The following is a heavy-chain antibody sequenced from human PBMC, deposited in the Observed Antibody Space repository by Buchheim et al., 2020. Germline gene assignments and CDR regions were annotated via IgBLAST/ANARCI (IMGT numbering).Heavy chain of an antibody. V-gene: IGHV4-61*02. CDR1: GGSISSGSYY. CDR2: IYTSGST. Sequence: QVQLQESGPGLVKPSQTLSLTCTVSGGSISSGSYYWSWIRQPAGKGLEWIGRIYTSGSTYYNPSLKSRVTISVATSKNQFSLKLSSVTAADTAVYYCARVRDYDFWSGQTRYGMDVWGQGTT. CDR3: ARVRDYDFWSGQTRYGMDV. D-gene: IGHD3-3*01. J-gene: IGHJ6*02.